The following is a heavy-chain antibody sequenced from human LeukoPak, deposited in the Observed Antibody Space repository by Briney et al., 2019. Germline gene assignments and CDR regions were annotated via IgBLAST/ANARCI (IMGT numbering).Heavy chain of an antibody. Sequence: PGGSLRLSCVVSGFTVSGNYMSWVRQAPGKGLEWVSNMYASGTTEYAESVKGRFTISRDNSKNMLYLQMSSLRDEDTAVYYCARKGGPYTSTLRGCWGQGTLVTVSS. D-gene: IGHD6-19*01. J-gene: IGHJ4*02. CDR1: GFTVSGNY. CDR2: MYASGTT. CDR3: ARKGGPYTSTLRGC. V-gene: IGHV3-53*01.